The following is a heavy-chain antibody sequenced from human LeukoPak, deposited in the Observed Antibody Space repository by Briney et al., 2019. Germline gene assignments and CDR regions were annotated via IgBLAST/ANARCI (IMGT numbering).Heavy chain of an antibody. V-gene: IGHV3-23*01. Sequence: GGSLRLSCAASGFTFSSYAMSWVRQAPGKGLEWVSAISGSGDSTYYGDSVKGRFTISRDNSKNTLYLQMNSLRAEDTAVYHCAKTRPLDSSSWSHGDYWGQGTLVTVSS. CDR3: AKTRPLDSSSWSHGDY. J-gene: IGHJ4*02. CDR1: GFTFSSYA. D-gene: IGHD6-13*01. CDR2: ISGSGDST.